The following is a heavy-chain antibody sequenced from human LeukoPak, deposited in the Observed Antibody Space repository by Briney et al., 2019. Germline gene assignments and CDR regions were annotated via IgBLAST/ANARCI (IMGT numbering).Heavy chain of an antibody. Sequence: EASVKVSCKASGYTLTSHDINWVRQATGQGLEWMGWMNPNSGNTGYAQKFQGRVTMTRNTSISTAYMELSSLRSEDTAVYYCARVRGGKQQLSPPDYWGQGTLVTVSS. D-gene: IGHD6-13*01. CDR2: MNPNSGNT. CDR1: GYTLTSHD. CDR3: ARVRGGKQQLSPPDY. J-gene: IGHJ4*02. V-gene: IGHV1-8*01.